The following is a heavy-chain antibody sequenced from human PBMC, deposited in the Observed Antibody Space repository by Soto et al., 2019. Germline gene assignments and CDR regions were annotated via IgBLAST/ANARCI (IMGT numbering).Heavy chain of an antibody. CDR2: IKNDETT. CDR3: TRDAHYGMDV. Sequence: GGSPRLSCVASGFALNGYWFHWVRQGPGEGLLWVSHIKNDETTHYADSVRGRFTISRDTAKNTVYLQMDSLRAEDTGIYYCTRDAHYGMDVWGQGT. CDR1: GFALNGYW. V-gene: IGHV3-74*01. J-gene: IGHJ6*02.